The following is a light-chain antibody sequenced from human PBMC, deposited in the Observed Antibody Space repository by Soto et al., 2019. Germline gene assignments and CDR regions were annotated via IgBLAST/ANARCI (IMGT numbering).Light chain of an antibody. CDR2: DAS. CDR1: QSVSSY. Sequence: EIVLTQSPATLSLSPGERATLSCRASQSVSSYLAWYQQKPGQAPRLLIYDASNRATGIPARFSGSGSGTDFTPTISSLEPEDFAVYYCQQRSNWPPITFGQGTRLDI. CDR3: QQRSNWPPIT. V-gene: IGKV3-11*01. J-gene: IGKJ5*01.